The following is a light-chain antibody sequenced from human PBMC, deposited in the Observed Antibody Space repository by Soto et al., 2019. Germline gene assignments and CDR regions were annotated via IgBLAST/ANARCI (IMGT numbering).Light chain of an antibody. CDR1: QSLLYSNGYNY. CDR3: VQALQTPRT. CDR2: LTF. J-gene: IGKJ2*02. V-gene: IGKV2-28*01. Sequence: DIVMTQSPLSLPVTPGEPASISCRSSQSLLYSNGYNYLDWYLQKPGQSPQLLIYLTFNRSSGVPDRFSGSGSGTDFTLKISRVEAEDVGVYYCVQALQTPRTFGQGTKLEIK.